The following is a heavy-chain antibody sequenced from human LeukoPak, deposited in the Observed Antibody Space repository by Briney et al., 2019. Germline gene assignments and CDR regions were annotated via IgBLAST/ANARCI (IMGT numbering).Heavy chain of an antibody. CDR2: ISWNSGSI. CDR1: GFTFDDYA. Sequence: GGSLRLSCAASGFTFDDYAMHWVRQAPGKGLEWGSGISWNSGSIGYADSVKGRFTISRDNAKNSLYLQMNSLRAEDTALYYCAKDIAAYYYDSRVGGGAFDIWGQGTMVTVSS. V-gene: IGHV3-9*01. D-gene: IGHD3-22*01. CDR3: AKDIAAYYYDSRVGGGAFDI. J-gene: IGHJ3*02.